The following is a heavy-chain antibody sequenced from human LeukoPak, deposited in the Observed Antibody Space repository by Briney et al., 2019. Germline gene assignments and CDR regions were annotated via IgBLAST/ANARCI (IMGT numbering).Heavy chain of an antibody. J-gene: IGHJ4*02. CDR1: GFTFSTYG. D-gene: IGHD6-13*01. CDR2: IWYDGSNK. CDR3: AKEGSRRYYFDY. Sequence: PGGSLRLSCAASGFTFSTYGMHWVRQAPGKGLEWVAVIWYDGSNKYYADSVKGRFTISRDNSKNTLYLQMNSLRAEDTAVYYCAKEGSRRYYFDYWGQGTLVTVSS. V-gene: IGHV3-30*02.